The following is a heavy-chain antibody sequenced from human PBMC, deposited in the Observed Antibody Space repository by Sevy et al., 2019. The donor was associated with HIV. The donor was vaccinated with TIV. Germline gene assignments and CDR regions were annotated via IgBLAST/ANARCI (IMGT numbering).Heavy chain of an antibody. CDR3: ARGFDDYGDYVPGMFFDY. J-gene: IGHJ4*02. D-gene: IGHD4-17*01. V-gene: IGHV3-30-3*01. Sequence: GGSLRLSCAASGFTFSSYAMHWVRQAPGKGLEWVAVISYDGSNKYYADSVKGRFTISRDNSKNTLYLQMNSLRAEDTAVYYCARGFDDYGDYVPGMFFDYWGQGTLVTVSS. CDR1: GFTFSSYA. CDR2: ISYDGSNK.